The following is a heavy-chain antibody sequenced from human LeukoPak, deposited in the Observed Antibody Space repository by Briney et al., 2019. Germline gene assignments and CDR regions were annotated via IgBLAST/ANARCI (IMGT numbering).Heavy chain of an antibody. Sequence: ASVKVSCKASGYTFTGYYMHWVRQAPGQGLGWMGWINPNSGGTNYAQKFQGRVTMTRDTSISTAYMELSRLRSDDTAVYYCARDLKLSYYYMDVWGKGTTVTVSS. J-gene: IGHJ6*03. V-gene: IGHV1-2*02. CDR1: GYTFTGYY. CDR3: ARDLKLSYYYMDV. D-gene: IGHD1-7*01. CDR2: INPNSGGT.